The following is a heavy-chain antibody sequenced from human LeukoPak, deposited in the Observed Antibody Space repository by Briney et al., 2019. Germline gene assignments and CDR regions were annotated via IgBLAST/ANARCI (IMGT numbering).Heavy chain of an antibody. CDR1: GGSISRTSQY. V-gene: IGHV4-39*01. J-gene: IGHJ4*02. CDR2: MHYSGAT. CDR3: VRLGRMGNVVY. Sequence: SEILSLTCTVSGGSISRTSQYWGWIRQPPENGLEWIGSMHYSGATYYNPSLKSRVTISLDTSKNQFSLTLTSVTAADTAVYYCVRLGRMGNVVYWGQGTLVPVSS. D-gene: IGHD3/OR15-3a*01.